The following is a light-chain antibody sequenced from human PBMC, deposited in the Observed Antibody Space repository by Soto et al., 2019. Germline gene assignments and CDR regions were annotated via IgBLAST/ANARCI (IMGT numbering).Light chain of an antibody. CDR1: SSDFGCYNY. J-gene: IGLJ1*01. CDR3: SSYTSSFKLAV. Sequence: QSALTQPASVSGSPGQSITIFCTGTSSDFGCYNYVSWYQQHPGSAPKLMIYDVSSRPSGVSNRFSGSKSGNTASLTISGLQAEDEADYYCSSYTSSFKLAVFGSGTKVTVL. V-gene: IGLV2-14*03. CDR2: DVS.